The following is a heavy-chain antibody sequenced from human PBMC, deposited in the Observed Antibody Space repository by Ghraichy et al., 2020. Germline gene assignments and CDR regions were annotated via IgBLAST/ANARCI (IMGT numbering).Heavy chain of an antibody. Sequence: GGSLRLSCAASGFTFSNYTMNWVRQAPGKGLEWVSYVSSGSSTIYYADSVKGRFTISRDNAKNSLYLQMNSLRVEDTAVYYCARDGGYSYGYDYWGQGALVTVSS. CDR3: ARDGGYSYGYDY. CDR2: VSSGSSTI. CDR1: GFTFSNYT. J-gene: IGHJ4*02. V-gene: IGHV3-48*04. D-gene: IGHD5-18*01.